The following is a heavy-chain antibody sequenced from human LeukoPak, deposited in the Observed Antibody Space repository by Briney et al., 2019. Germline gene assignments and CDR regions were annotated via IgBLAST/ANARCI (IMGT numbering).Heavy chain of an antibody. D-gene: IGHD3-22*01. CDR2: ISSTGSYI. Sequence: PGGSLRLSCVASGFTFSSYGLKWVRQAPGKGLEWVSSISSTGSYIYYADSVKGRFIISRDNANNSLFLQMNSLRVEDTAVYYCARGSRGYYDTNSDYWGQGALVTVSS. CDR1: GFTFSSYG. J-gene: IGHJ4*02. V-gene: IGHV3-21*01. CDR3: ARGSRGYYDTNSDY.